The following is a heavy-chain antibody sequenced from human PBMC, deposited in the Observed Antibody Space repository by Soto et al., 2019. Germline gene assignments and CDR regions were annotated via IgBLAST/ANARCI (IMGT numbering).Heavy chain of an antibody. CDR3: ARVKPIQLWLSRYYYGMDV. J-gene: IGHJ6*02. CDR2: IYYRGST. V-gene: IGHV4-31*03. Sequence: KTSETLSLTCTVSGGSISSGGYYWSWIRQHPGKGLEWIGYIYYRGSTYYNPSLKSRVTISVDTSKNQFSLKLSSVTAADTAVYYCARVKPIQLWLSRYYYGMDVWGQGTTVTVSS. D-gene: IGHD5-18*01. CDR1: GGSISSGGYY.